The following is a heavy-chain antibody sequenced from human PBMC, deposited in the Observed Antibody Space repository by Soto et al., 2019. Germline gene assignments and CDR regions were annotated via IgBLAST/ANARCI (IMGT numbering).Heavy chain of an antibody. J-gene: IGHJ5*02. D-gene: IGHD2-2*01. CDR3: ARVYCSSTSCYDEGWFDP. Sequence: PSETLSLTCAVSSGSISSSNWWSWVRQPPGKGLEWIGEIYHSGSTNYNPSLKSRVTISVDKSKNQFSLKLSSVTAADTAVYYCARVYCSSTSCYDEGWFDPWGQGTLVTVSS. V-gene: IGHV4-4*02. CDR1: SGSISSSNW. CDR2: IYHSGST.